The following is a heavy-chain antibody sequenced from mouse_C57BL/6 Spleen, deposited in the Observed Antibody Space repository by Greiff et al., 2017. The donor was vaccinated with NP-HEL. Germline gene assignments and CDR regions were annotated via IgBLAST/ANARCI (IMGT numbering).Heavy chain of an antibody. J-gene: IGHJ4*01. CDR3: AREGGNYSYYAMDY. CDR1: GFTFSSYA. CDR2: ISDGGSYT. Sequence: EVQGVESGGGLVKPGGSLKLSCAASGFTFSSYAMSWVRQTPEKRLEWVATISDGGSYTYYPDNVKGRFTISRDNAKNNLYLQMSHLKSEDTAMYYCAREGGNYSYYAMDYWGQGTSVTVSS. D-gene: IGHD2-1*01. V-gene: IGHV5-4*01.